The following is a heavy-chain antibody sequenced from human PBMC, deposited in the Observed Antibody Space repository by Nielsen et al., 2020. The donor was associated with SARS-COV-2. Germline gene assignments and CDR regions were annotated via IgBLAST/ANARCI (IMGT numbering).Heavy chain of an antibody. CDR2: IYSDGST. J-gene: IGHJ4*02. Sequence: GGSLRLSCAASGFTFSSYGMHWVRQAPGKGLQWVSLIYSDGSTKYADSVKGRFTISRDNSRNTVYLQMNSLRPEDTAVYYCAREFALRDTAYFDYWGQGTLVTVSS. CDR1: GFTFSSYG. V-gene: IGHV3-NL1*01. CDR3: AREFALRDTAYFDY. D-gene: IGHD5-18*01.